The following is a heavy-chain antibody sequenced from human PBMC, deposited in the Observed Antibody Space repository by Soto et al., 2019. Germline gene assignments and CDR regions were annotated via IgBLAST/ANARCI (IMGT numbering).Heavy chain of an antibody. J-gene: IGHJ4*02. CDR3: ARGPLSSTSTSCYHDF. D-gene: IGHD2-2*01. V-gene: IGHV4-34*01. Sequence: SETLSLTCAVYGGSFSGYYWSWIRQPPGKGLEWIGEINHSGSTNYNPSLKSRVTISVDTSKNQFSLKLSSVTAADTAVYYCARGPLSSTSTSCYHDFWGQGTLVT. CDR1: GGSFSGYY. CDR2: INHSGST.